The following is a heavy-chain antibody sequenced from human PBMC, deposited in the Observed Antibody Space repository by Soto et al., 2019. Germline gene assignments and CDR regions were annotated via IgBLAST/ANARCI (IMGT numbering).Heavy chain of an antibody. CDR3: ARDSRSTVTMFDY. CDR1: GGSISGSY. V-gene: IGHV4-59*13. Sequence: QVQLQESGPGLVKPSETLSLTCTVSGGSISGSYWSWIRQPPGEGLEWIGYIYYSGSTNYNPSLKSRVTISVDTSKNQFSLKLSSVTAADTAVYYCARDSRSTVTMFDYWGQGTLVTVSS. D-gene: IGHD4-17*01. J-gene: IGHJ4*02. CDR2: IYYSGST.